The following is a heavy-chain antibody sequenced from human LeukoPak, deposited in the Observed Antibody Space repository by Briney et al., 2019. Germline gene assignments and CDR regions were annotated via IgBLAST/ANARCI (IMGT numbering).Heavy chain of an antibody. CDR1: RFAFRDFS. CDR2: ISGGGGTT. Sequence: GGSLRLSCAASRFAFRDFSMHWVRQAPGKGLEWVSLISGGGGTTHYGDSAKGRFTISRANSKNSLYLHMLSVGDADAAFYYCAKGNNSSSFNFDYWGQATLVTVSS. D-gene: IGHD2-15*01. V-gene: IGHV3-43*02. J-gene: IGHJ4*02. CDR3: AKGNNSSSFNFDY.